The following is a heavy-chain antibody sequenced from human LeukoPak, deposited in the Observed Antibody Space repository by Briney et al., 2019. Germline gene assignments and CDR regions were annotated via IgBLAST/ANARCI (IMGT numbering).Heavy chain of an antibody. Sequence: GGSLRLSCAASGFTFSSYWMHWVRQAPGKGLVWVSRISSDGITTTYADSVKGRFTISRDNAKNTLYLQMNSLRAEDTALYFCARDPARSGWSTFEYWGQGTLVTVSS. D-gene: IGHD6-19*01. V-gene: IGHV3-74*01. CDR3: ARDPARSGWSTFEY. CDR2: ISSDGITT. CDR1: GFTFSSYW. J-gene: IGHJ4*02.